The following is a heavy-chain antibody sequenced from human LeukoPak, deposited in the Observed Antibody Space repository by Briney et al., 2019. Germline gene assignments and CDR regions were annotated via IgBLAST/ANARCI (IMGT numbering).Heavy chain of an antibody. CDR3: ARFRGGSSGWYTNDY. J-gene: IGHJ4*02. Sequence: GGSLRLSCAASGFTFSSYEMNWVRQAPGKGLEWVSYISSSGSTKYYADSVKGRFTISRDNAKNSLYLLMNSLRAEDTAVYYCARFRGGSSGWYTNDYWGQGTLVTVSS. CDR2: ISSSGSTK. V-gene: IGHV3-48*03. D-gene: IGHD6-19*01. CDR1: GFTFSSYE.